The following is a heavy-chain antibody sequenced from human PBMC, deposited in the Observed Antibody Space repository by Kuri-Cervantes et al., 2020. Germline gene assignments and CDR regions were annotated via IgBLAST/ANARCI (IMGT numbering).Heavy chain of an antibody. J-gene: IGHJ4*02. CDR1: GYTFTSYG. CDR2: ISAYNGNT. Sequence: ASVKVSCKASGYTFTSYGISWVRQAPGQGLEWMGWISAYNGNTNYAQKLQGRVTMTRDTSTSTVYMELSGLRSEDTAVYYCAIGTVVTIDYWGQGTLVTVSS. CDR3: AIGTVVTIDY. D-gene: IGHD4-23*01. V-gene: IGHV1-18*01.